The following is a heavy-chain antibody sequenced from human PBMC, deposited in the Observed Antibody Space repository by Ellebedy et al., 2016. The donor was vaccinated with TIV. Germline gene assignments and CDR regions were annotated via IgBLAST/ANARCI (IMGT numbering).Heavy chain of an antibody. D-gene: IGHD1-26*01. CDR3: ASGPSGSAALAQY. CDR1: GFTFSSYD. J-gene: IGHJ4*02. Sequence: GESLKISCAASGFTFSSYDMHWVRQAPGKGLEWVSMIYSDGRTYYIDSVKGRFTISRDNSKNTLYLQMNSLRGEDTAIYYCASGPSGSAALAQYWGQGTLVTVSS. CDR2: IYSDGRT. V-gene: IGHV3-53*01.